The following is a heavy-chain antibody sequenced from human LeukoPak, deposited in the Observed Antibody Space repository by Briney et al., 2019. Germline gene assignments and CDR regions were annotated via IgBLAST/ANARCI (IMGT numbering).Heavy chain of an antibody. D-gene: IGHD1-26*01. J-gene: IGHJ4*02. CDR3: ASHRGAEPY. V-gene: IGHV3-74*01. CDR1: GFTFSSYW. Sequence: GGPLRLSCAASGFTFSSYWMHWVRQAPGKGPVWVSRINNDGSGTTYADSVKGRFTISRDNAKNSLYLQMNSLRAEDTAVYYCASHRGAEPYWGQGTLVTVSS. CDR2: INNDGSGT.